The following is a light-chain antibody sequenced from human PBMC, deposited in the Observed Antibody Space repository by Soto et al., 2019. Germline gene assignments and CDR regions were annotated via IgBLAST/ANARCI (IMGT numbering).Light chain of an antibody. J-gene: IGKJ2*01. CDR3: QARTDWRPFKYT. Sequence: EIVLTQSPASLSLSAGERVTLSCRASQSVDTMVAWYQQQVVRTPSLLIYETSNRATGVPGRFSGSGSETDLTLTINLLKSQDFAVYFCQARTDWRPFKYTFGQGTKLEV. CDR1: QSVDTM. CDR2: ETS. V-gene: IGKV3-11*01.